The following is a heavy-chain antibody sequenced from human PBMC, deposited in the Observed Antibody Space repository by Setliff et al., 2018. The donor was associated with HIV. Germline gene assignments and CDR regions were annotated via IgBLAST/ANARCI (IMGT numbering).Heavy chain of an antibody. D-gene: IGHD6-19*01. CDR3: AKPLPTANGWHRVFDF. CDR1: GFTFYTYA. V-gene: IGHV3-23*01. J-gene: IGHJ4*02. CDR2: FGYSGSDT. Sequence: PGWSLRLSCAASGFTFYTYAMSWVRQAPGKGLEWVSTFGYSGSDTYYADSVKGRFTISRDNSKGILYLQMNSLRVEDTAMYYCAKPLPTANGWHRVFDFWGQGTSVTVSS.